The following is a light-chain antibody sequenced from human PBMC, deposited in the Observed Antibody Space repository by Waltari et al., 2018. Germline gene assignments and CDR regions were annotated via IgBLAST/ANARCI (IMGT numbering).Light chain of an antibody. J-gene: IGLJ3*02. V-gene: IGLV1-40*01. CDR2: GNT. CDR3: QSFDNNLSGSV. Sequence: QSVLTQPPSMSGAPGQKVTIPCTGGSSNLGVGEDVHWYQQFPGAAPKLLIFGNTNRASGVPGRFSGSKSGTSASLAIAGLQSEDEAVYYCQSFDNNLSGSVFGGGTKLTVL. CDR1: SSNLGVGED.